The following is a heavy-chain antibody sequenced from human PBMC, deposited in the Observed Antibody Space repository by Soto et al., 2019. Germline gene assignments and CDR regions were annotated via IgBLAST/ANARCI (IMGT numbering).Heavy chain of an antibody. J-gene: IGHJ6*02. CDR2: IIPIFGTA. V-gene: IGHV1-69*13. CDR3: ARPQGVRGVNRYYYYYGMDV. Sequence: SVKVSCKASGGTFSSYAISWVRQAPGQGLEWMGGIIPIFGTANYAQKFQGRVTITADESTSTAYMELSSLRSEDTAVYYCARPQGVRGVNRYYYYYGMDVWGQGTTVTVSS. D-gene: IGHD3-10*01. CDR1: GGTFSSYA.